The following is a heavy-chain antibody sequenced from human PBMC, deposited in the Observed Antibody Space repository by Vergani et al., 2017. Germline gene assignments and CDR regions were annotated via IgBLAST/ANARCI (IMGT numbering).Heavy chain of an antibody. V-gene: IGHV3-74*01. CDR3: ARDGWELLDCVYYMDV. D-gene: IGHD1-26*01. J-gene: IGHJ6*03. Sequence: VQLVESGGGLVQPGGSLRLSCTASGFTFSNYWMQWVRQAPGKGLMWVSRIDSDGDSTSYAGSVKGRFTISRDNAKNTLYLQMDSLRAEDTAVYYCARDGWELLDCVYYMDVWGKGTTVTVSS. CDR1: GFTFSNYW. CDR2: IDSDGDST.